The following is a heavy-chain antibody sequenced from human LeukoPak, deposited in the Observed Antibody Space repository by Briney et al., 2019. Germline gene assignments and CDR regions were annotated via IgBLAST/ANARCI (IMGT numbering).Heavy chain of an antibody. CDR1: GFTFSSYA. J-gene: IGHJ6*02. Sequence: GGSLRLSCTASGFTFSSYAMHWVRQAPGKGLEWVSVISSDGTNKYYADSVKGRFTISRDDSKNTAYLQMTSLKTEDTAVYYCARLRHSNTDHYYYYGMDVWGQGTTVTVSS. D-gene: IGHD2/OR15-2a*01. V-gene: IGHV3-30-3*01. CDR2: ISSDGTNK. CDR3: ARLRHSNTDHYYYYGMDV.